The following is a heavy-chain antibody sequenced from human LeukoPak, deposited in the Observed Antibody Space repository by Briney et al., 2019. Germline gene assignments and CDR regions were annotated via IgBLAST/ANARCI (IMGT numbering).Heavy chain of an antibody. CDR2: IYYSGST. J-gene: IGHJ4*02. V-gene: IGHV4-59*01. CDR3: ERHYDSSGYYYLNY. D-gene: IGHD3-22*01. CDR1: GGSISSYY. Sequence: PSETLSLTXTVSGGSISSYYWSWIRQPPGKGLEWIGYIYYSGSTNYNPSLKSRVTISVDTSKNQFSLKLSSVTAADTAVYYCERHYDSSGYYYLNYWGQGTLVTVSS.